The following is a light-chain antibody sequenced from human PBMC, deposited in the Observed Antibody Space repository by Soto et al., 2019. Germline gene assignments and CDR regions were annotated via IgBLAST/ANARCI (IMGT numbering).Light chain of an antibody. CDR2: AAS. J-gene: IGKJ1*01. CDR3: QQYASLPRT. CDR1: QSVSNNY. Sequence: EIVLTQSPGTLSLSPGERATLSCRASQSVSNNYLAWYQQKPGQAPRLLIYAASNRATGIPDRFSGSVSGTDFTLTISRLEPEDFAVYYCQQYASLPRTFGQGTKVDIK. V-gene: IGKV3-20*01.